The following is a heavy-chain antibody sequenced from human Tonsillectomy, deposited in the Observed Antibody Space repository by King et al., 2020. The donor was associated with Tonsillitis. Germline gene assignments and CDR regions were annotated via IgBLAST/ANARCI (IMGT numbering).Heavy chain of an antibody. CDR3: ERVADHDSPDY. V-gene: IGHV4-59*01. J-gene: IGHJ4*02. CDR2: LYYSGST. D-gene: IGHD3-3*01. CDR1: GGSISSYY. Sequence: QVQLQESGPGLVKPSETLSLTCTVSGGSISSYYWSWLRQPPGKGLEWIGYLYYSGSTNYHPSLKSRVTISVDTSNNQFSLKLSSVTAADAAVYYCERVADHDSPDYWGQGTLVTVSS.